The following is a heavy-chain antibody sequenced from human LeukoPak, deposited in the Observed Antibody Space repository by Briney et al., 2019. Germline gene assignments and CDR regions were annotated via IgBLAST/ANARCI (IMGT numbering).Heavy chain of an antibody. Sequence: PGRSLRLSCAASGFTFSRYCIHWLRQAPGQGLEWVTVISYDGSNKFYADSVRRRFTISRYNSKNTVYLQMNSLRAEDTAMYYCAKGRQGQWLGQGFDYWGQGTLVTVSS. J-gene: IGHJ4*02. D-gene: IGHD6-19*01. V-gene: IGHV3-30*18. CDR3: AKGRQGQWLGQGFDY. CDR2: ISYDGSNK. CDR1: GFTFSRYC.